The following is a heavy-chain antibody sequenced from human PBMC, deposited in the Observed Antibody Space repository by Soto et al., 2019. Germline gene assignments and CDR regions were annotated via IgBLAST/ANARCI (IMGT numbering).Heavy chain of an antibody. D-gene: IGHD6-13*01. CDR2: INAYNGNT. J-gene: IGHJ5*02. Sequence: ASVKVSCKASGYTFTSYGISWVRQAPGQGLEWMGWINAYNGNTNYAQKLRGRVTMTTDTSTSTAYMELRSLRSDDTAVYYCARARQQLVRRYNWFDPWGQGTLVTVSS. CDR1: GYTFTSYG. CDR3: ARARQQLVRRYNWFDP. V-gene: IGHV1-18*04.